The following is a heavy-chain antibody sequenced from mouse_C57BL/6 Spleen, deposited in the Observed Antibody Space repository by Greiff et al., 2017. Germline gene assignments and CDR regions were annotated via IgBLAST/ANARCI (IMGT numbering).Heavy chain of an antibody. CDR3: ARGISYDGFPY. V-gene: IGHV1-55*01. D-gene: IGHD2-2*01. CDR1: GYTFTSYW. Sequence: QVQLQQPGAELVKPGASVKLSCKASGYTFTSYWITWVKQRPGQGLEWIGDIYPGSGSTNYNEKFKSKATLTVDTSSSTAYMQRSSLTSEDAAVYYCARGISYDGFPYWGQGTSVTVSS. CDR2: IYPGSGST. J-gene: IGHJ4*01.